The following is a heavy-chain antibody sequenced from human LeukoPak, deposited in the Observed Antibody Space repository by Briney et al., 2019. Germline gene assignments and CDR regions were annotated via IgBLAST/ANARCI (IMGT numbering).Heavy chain of an antibody. CDR1: GGSFSGYS. D-gene: IGHD2-2*01. J-gene: IGHJ3*02. V-gene: IGHV4-34*01. CDR2: INHSGST. Sequence: PSETLSLTCAVYGGSFSGYSWSWIRQPPGKGLEWIGKINHSGSTNYNPSLKSRVTMSVDTSKSQFSLKLSSVTAADTAVYYRARYQMLDAFDIWGQGTMVTVSS. CDR3: ARYQMLDAFDI.